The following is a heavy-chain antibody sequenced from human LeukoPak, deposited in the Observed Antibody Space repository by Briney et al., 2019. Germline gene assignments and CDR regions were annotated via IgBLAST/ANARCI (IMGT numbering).Heavy chain of an antibody. V-gene: IGHV3-7*01. CDR2: IKQDGSEK. Sequence: GGSLRLSCAASGFTFSSYWMSWVRQAPGKGLEWVANIKQDGSEKYYVDSVKGRFTISRDNAKNSLYLQMNSLRAEDTAVYYCARGREYYYGLPHYYYGMDVWGQGTTVTVSS. D-gene: IGHD3-10*01. CDR1: GFTFSSYW. J-gene: IGHJ6*02. CDR3: ARGREYYYGLPHYYYGMDV.